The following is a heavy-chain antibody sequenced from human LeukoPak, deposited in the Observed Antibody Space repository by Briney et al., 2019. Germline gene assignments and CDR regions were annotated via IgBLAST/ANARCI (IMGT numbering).Heavy chain of an antibody. CDR3: SRDRKRPSPWIQLGPAGY. Sequence: GASVKVSCKASGYTFTSYGISWVRQAPGQGLEWMGWISAYDGNTNYAQKLQGRVTMTTDTSTSTAYMELRSLRSDDTAVYFCSRDRKRPSPWIQLGPAGYWGQGALVTVSS. CDR1: GYTFTSYG. V-gene: IGHV1-18*01. J-gene: IGHJ4*02. CDR2: ISAYDGNT. D-gene: IGHD5-18*01.